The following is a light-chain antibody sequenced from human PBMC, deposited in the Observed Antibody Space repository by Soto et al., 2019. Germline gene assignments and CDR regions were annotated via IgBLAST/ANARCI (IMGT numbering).Light chain of an antibody. CDR3: AAWDGSLNNVL. CDR1: GSSIGTNT. CDR2: DND. Sequence: QSVLTQPPSASGTPGQRVTISCSGSGSSIGTNTVNWYRQLPGTAPKLLIYDNDQRPSGVPDRFSGSKSGTSASLAISGLQSEDEADYYCAAWDGSLNNVLFGGGTKLTVL. V-gene: IGLV1-44*01. J-gene: IGLJ2*01.